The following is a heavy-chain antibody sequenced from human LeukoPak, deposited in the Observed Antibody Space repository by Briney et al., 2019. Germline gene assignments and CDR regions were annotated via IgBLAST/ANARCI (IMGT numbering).Heavy chain of an antibody. CDR1: VFSFKDYG. D-gene: IGHD1-26*01. CDR2: INWNGSGT. Sequence: GGSLRLSCAATVFSFKDYGMHWVRQPPGKGLEWVSAINWNGSGTDYADSVKGRFTISRDNAKNSLYLQLSSLRPEDTALYYCAKHLTATNTYIFFGLDVWGQGTSVTVSS. J-gene: IGHJ6*02. CDR3: AKHLTATNTYIFFGLDV. V-gene: IGHV3-9*01.